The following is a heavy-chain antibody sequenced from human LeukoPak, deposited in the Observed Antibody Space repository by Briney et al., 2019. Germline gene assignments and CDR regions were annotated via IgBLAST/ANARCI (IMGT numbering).Heavy chain of an antibody. J-gene: IGHJ6*03. Sequence: GGSLRLSCATSGFTFSSYAMHWVRQAPGKGLEWVAVISYDGSNKYYADSVKGRFTISRDNSKNTLYLQVNSLRAEDTAVYYCARGGDNGYYYYYYMDVWGKGTTVTVSS. V-gene: IGHV3-30*04. CDR3: ARGGDNGYYYYYYMDV. CDR1: GFTFSSYA. CDR2: ISYDGSNK. D-gene: IGHD4-23*01.